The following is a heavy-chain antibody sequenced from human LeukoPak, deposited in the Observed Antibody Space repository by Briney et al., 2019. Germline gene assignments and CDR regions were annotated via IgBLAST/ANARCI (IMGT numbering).Heavy chain of an antibody. CDR3: ATFYSGNYNDFDY. CDR1: GFTVDSNY. J-gene: IGHJ4*02. Sequence: GGSLRLSCAASGFTVDSNYLSWVRQAPGKGLEWVSTIYTGGNTYYAASVKGRFTISRDNAQNSLYLQMNSLRAEDTAVYYCATFYSGNYNDFDYWGQGTLVTVSS. V-gene: IGHV3-53*01. CDR2: IYTGGNT. D-gene: IGHD1-26*01.